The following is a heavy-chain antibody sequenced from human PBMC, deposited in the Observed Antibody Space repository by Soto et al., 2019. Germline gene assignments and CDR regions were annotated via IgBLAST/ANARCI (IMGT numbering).Heavy chain of an antibody. J-gene: IGHJ4*02. CDR2: TGTESGVT. D-gene: IGHD1-26*01. CDR3: WRGRSGQIVVFY. Sequence: QVQLVQSGAEVKKPGASVKVSCKASGYTFTGHYIHWVRQAPEQGPEWLGETGTESGVTRYAQRFQGRVTMTRDMSITTVYMELKNLSPDDTAVYYCWRGRSGQIVVFYWGQGAPCSVSS. V-gene: IGHV1-2*02. CDR1: GYTFTGHY.